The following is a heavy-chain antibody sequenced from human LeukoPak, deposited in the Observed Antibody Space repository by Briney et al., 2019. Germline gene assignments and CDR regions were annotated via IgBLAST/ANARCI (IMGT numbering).Heavy chain of an antibody. J-gene: IGHJ4*02. CDR2: INSDGSST. Sequence: QAGGSLRLSCAASGFTFSSYWMHWVRQAPGKGLVWVSRINSDGSSTSYADSVKGRLTISRDNAKNTLYLQMNSLRAEDTAVYYCARDRGRYYYDSSGQMDWGQGTLVTVSS. D-gene: IGHD3-22*01. CDR3: ARDRGRYYYDSSGQMD. V-gene: IGHV3-74*01. CDR1: GFTFSSYW.